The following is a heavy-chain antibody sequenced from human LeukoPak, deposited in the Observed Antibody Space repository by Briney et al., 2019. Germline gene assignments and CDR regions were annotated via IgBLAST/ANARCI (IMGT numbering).Heavy chain of an antibody. CDR2: INHSGST. CDR3: ARGRDDYVWGSYRYTNRPRTYYFDY. V-gene: IGHV4-34*01. CDR1: GGSFSGYY. D-gene: IGHD3-16*02. Sequence: SETLSLTCAVYGGSFSGYYWSWIRQPPGKGLEWIGEINHSGSTNYNPSLKSRVTISVDTSKNQFSLKLSSVTAADTAVYYCARGRDDYVWGSYRYTNRPRTYYFDYWGQGTLVTASS. J-gene: IGHJ4*02.